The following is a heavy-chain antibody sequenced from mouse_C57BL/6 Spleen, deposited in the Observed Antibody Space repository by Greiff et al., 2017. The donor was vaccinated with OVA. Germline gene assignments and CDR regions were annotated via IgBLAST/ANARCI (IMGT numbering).Heavy chain of an antibody. Sequence: VQLQQPGAELVKPGASVTLSCKASGYTFTSYWMHWVKQRPGQGLEWIGMIHPNSGSTNYNEKFKSKATLTVDKSSSAAYMQLSSLTSEDSAVYYCARLDYYGSSHYAMDYWGQGTSVTVSS. CDR1: GYTFTSYW. D-gene: IGHD1-1*01. CDR3: ARLDYYGSSHYAMDY. J-gene: IGHJ4*01. V-gene: IGHV1-64*01. CDR2: IHPNSGST.